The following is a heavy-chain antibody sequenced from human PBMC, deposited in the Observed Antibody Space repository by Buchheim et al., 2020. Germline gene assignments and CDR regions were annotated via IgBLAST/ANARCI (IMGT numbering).Heavy chain of an antibody. CDR3: ARVSLSSLLTFDY. D-gene: IGHD2-2*01. Sequence: QLQLQESGPGRGKPSETLSLTCTVSGGSISSSSYNWAWIRQPPGKGREGIGNIYYGGSTYYNRSLKSRVTMSEDTSTSQFSLKLTSVTAADTAVYYCARVSLSSLLTFDYWGQGTL. V-gene: IGHV4-39*07. J-gene: IGHJ4*02. CDR1: GGSISSSSYN. CDR2: IYYGGST.